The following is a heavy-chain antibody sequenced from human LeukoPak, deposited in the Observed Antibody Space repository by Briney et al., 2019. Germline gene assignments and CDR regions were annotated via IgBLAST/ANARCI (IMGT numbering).Heavy chain of an antibody. V-gene: IGHV1-18*01. CDR2: ISAYNGNT. Sequence: ASVKVSCKASGYTFTSYGISWVQQAPGQGLEWMGWISAYNGNTNYAQKLQGRVTMTTDTSTSTAYMELRSLRSDDTAVYYRARGGYSSSWRNWFDPWGRGTLVTVSS. CDR3: ARGGYSSSWRNWFDP. CDR1: GYTFTSYG. J-gene: IGHJ5*02. D-gene: IGHD6-13*01.